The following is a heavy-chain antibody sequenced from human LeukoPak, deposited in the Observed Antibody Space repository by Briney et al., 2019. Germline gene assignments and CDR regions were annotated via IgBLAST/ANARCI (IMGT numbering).Heavy chain of an antibody. CDR1: GYTFNSYG. Sequence: ASVTVSCKASGYTFNSYGISWVRQPPGQGLEWVGWISAYNGNTNYAQKLQGRVTITTDTSTSTAYMELRSLSSDDTAVYYCAREGDRAQGSYCSGGSCYSDYWGQGTLVTVSS. CDR2: ISAYNGNT. V-gene: IGHV1-18*01. CDR3: AREGDRAQGSYCSGGSCYSDY. J-gene: IGHJ4*02. D-gene: IGHD2-15*01.